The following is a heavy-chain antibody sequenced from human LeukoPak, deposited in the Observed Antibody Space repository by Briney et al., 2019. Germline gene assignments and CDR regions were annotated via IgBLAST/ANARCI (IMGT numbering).Heavy chain of an antibody. Sequence: KPSETLSLTCTVSGGSISSSSYYWGWIRQPPGKGLEWNGSIYYSGSTYYNPSLKSRVTISVDTSKNQFSLKLSSVTAADTAVYYCATGWRDGARGFDPWGQGTLVTVSS. D-gene: IGHD5-24*01. J-gene: IGHJ5*02. CDR3: ATGWRDGARGFDP. CDR2: IYYSGST. V-gene: IGHV4-39*01. CDR1: GGSISSSSYY.